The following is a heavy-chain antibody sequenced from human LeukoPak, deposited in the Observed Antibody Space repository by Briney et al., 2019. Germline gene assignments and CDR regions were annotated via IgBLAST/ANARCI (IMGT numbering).Heavy chain of an antibody. CDR1: GGSISSSSYY. V-gene: IGHV4-39*01. Sequence: SETLSLTCTVSGGSISSSSYYWGWIRQPPGKGLEWIGSIYYSGSTYYNPSLRSQVTISVDTSKNQFSLKLSSVTAADTAVYYCARGIVVVVAADWGQGTLVTVSS. D-gene: IGHD2-15*01. CDR3: ARGIVVVVAAD. CDR2: IYYSGST. J-gene: IGHJ4*02.